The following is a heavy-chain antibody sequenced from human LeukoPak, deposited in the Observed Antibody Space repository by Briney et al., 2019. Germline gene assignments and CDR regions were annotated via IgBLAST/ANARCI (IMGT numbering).Heavy chain of an antibody. D-gene: IGHD6-13*01. V-gene: IGHV3-48*03. CDR2: ITSSGSTI. CDR1: GFTFSRYE. J-gene: IGHJ5*02. CDR3: AHPTEYSSSWYGNWFDP. Sequence: GGSLRLSCAASGFTFSRYEMNWVRQAPGKGLEWVSYITSSGSTIYYADSVKGRFTISRDNSKNTLYLQMNSLRAEDTAVYYCAHPTEYSSSWYGNWFDPWGQGTLVTVSS.